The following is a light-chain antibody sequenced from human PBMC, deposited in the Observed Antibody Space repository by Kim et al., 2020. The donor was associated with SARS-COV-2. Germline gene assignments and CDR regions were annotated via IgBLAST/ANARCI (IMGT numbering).Light chain of an antibody. Sequence: GQSVPISFPGPSRDVGGYNYVSWYQPHPCKAPKLIIYEVTKRPSGVPDRFSGSKSGNAASLTVSGLQAEDEADYYCGSYVGNNNFVFGTGTKVTVL. J-gene: IGLJ1*01. V-gene: IGLV2-8*01. CDR1: SRDVGGYNY. CDR3: GSYVGNNNFV. CDR2: EVT.